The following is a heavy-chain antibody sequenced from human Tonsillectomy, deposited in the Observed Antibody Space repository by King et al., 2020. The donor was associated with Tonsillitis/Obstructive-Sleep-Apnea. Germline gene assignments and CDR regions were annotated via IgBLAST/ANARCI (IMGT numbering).Heavy chain of an antibody. CDR1: GFTFSSFW. J-gene: IGHJ3*02. CDR3: ARVLDYYESIGYLPFDI. V-gene: IGHV3-7*03. CDR2: IKEDGSEK. D-gene: IGHD3-22*01. Sequence: VQLVESGGGLVQPGGSPRLSCAASGFTFSSFWMRWVRQAPGKGLEWVANIKEDGSEKYYVDSVKGRFTISRDNAKNSLYLQMNSLRAEDTAVYYSARVLDYYESIGYLPFDIGGQGTMVTASS.